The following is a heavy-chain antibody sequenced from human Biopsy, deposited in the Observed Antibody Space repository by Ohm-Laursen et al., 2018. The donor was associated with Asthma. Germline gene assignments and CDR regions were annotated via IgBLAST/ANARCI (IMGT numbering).Heavy chain of an antibody. D-gene: IGHD4-17*01. V-gene: IGHV1-24*01. J-gene: IGHJ4*02. CDR2: HDHEEGGT. Sequence: ASVKVSCKISGYSLTDLSMHWVRQAPGQGLEWMGGHDHEEGGTVNTRRFQGRVTMTEDTSTDTAYMELSSLSSDDTAVYYCASDFPKDYVRYNFQFWGQGTLVTVSP. CDR1: GYSLTDLS. CDR3: ASDFPKDYVRYNFQF.